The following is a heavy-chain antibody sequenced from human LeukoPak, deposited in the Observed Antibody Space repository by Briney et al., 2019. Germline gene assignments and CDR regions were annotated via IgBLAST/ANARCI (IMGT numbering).Heavy chain of an antibody. CDR3: ARDVSDYYDSSGYYYYYYGMDV. Sequence: PGGTLRLSCAASGFTFSDDYMSWLRQAPGKGLEWVSYVSSSGSTLYYADSVKGRFTISRDNAKNSLYLQMNSLRAEDTAVYYCARDVSDYYDSSGYYYYYYGMDVWGQGTTVTVSS. D-gene: IGHD3-22*01. V-gene: IGHV3-11*01. J-gene: IGHJ6*02. CDR2: VSSSGSTL. CDR1: GFTFSDDY.